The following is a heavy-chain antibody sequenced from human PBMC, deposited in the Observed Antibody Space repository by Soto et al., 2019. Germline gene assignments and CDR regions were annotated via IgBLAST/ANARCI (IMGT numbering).Heavy chain of an antibody. J-gene: IGHJ4*02. Sequence: PGGSLRLSCAASGLTFSSYAMSWVRQAPGKGLEWVSAISGSGGSTYYADSVKGRFTISRDNSKNTLYLQMNSLRAEDTAVYYCAKDRLDGDYIFCWGQGTLVTVSS. CDR2: ISGSGGST. D-gene: IGHD4-17*01. CDR3: AKDRLDGDYIFC. CDR1: GLTFSSYA. V-gene: IGHV3-23*01.